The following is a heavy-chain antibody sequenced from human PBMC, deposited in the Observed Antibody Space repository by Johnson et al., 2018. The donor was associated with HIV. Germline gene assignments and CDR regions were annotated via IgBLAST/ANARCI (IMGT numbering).Heavy chain of an antibody. Sequence: QVQLVESGGGVVQPGRSLRLSCAASGFTFSSYAMHWVRQAPGKGLEWVAVIWYDGSNKYYADSVKGRFTISRDNSKNTLYLQMNSLRAEDTAVYYCARISGWYSPAFDIWGQGTMVTVSS. D-gene: IGHD6-19*01. CDR3: ARISGWYSPAFDI. CDR1: GFTFSSYA. CDR2: IWYDGSNK. V-gene: IGHV3-30*04. J-gene: IGHJ3*02.